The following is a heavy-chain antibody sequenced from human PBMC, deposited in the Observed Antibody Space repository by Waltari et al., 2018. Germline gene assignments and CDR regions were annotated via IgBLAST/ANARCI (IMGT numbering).Heavy chain of an antibody. CDR3: ARNHRLAYYYSYMDV. CDR2: INHSRNT. CDR1: GGSFSGSY. J-gene: IGHJ6*03. D-gene: IGHD6-19*01. Sequence: QVQLQQWGAGLLKPSETLSLTCAVYGGSFSGSYWSWIRQPTGTGLAWIGAINHSRNTNYNPALKSRVTIPVDTSKNQFSLKRSSLTAADTAVYYCARNHRLAYYYSYMDVWGKGTTVTVSS. V-gene: IGHV4-34*01.